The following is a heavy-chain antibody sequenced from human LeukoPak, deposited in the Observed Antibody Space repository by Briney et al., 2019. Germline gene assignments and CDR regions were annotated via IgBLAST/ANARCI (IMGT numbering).Heavy chain of an antibody. CDR3: VGSTKWYFFEY. CDR1: SDSIRSHY. D-gene: IGHD2-15*01. Sequence: PSETLSLTCAVSSDSIRSHYWNWIRQSPGKGLEWIGYVYYTGSSNYSPPFRGRVSMSVATSTNQISLRLTSVTAADTAIYYCVGSTKWYFFEYWGQGTRVTVSA. J-gene: IGHJ4*02. CDR2: VYYTGSS. V-gene: IGHV4-59*11.